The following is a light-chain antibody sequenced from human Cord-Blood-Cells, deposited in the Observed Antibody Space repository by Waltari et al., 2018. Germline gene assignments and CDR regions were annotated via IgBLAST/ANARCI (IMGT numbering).Light chain of an antibody. J-gene: IGLJ3*02. Sequence: SYELTHPPSVSVSPGQTASITCSGDKLGDKYACWYQQKPGQPPVLVIYQDSKRPSGIPERFSGSNSGNTATLTISGTQAMDEADYYGQAWDSSTAWVFGGGTKLTVL. CDR3: QAWDSSTAWV. CDR2: QDS. V-gene: IGLV3-1*01. CDR1: KLGDKY.